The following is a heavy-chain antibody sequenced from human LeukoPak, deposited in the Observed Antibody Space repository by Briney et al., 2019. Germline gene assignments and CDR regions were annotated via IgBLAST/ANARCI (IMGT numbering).Heavy chain of an antibody. Sequence: GGSLRLSCAASGFTFSNYWMHWVRQAPGKGLVWVSRLNSDGSSTSYADSVKGRFTISRDNSKNTLYLQMNSLRAEDTAVYYCAKSSYYDSSGYYREYYFDYWGQGTLVTVSS. V-gene: IGHV3-74*01. CDR2: LNSDGSST. J-gene: IGHJ4*02. CDR3: AKSSYYDSSGYYREYYFDY. D-gene: IGHD3-22*01. CDR1: GFTFSNYW.